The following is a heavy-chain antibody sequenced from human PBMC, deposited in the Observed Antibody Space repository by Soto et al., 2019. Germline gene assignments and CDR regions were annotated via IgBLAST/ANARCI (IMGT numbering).Heavy chain of an antibody. CDR2: IWYDGSNK. D-gene: IGHD2-21*01. CDR1: GFTFSSYG. V-gene: IGHV3-33*01. J-gene: IGHJ6*02. CDR3: ARVFRYYYYGMDV. Sequence: HPGGSLRLSCAASGFTFSSYGMHWVRQAPGKGLEWVAVIWYDGSNKYYADSVKGRFTISRDNSKNTLYLQMNSLRAEDTAVYYCARVFRYYYYGMDVWGQGTTVTVSS.